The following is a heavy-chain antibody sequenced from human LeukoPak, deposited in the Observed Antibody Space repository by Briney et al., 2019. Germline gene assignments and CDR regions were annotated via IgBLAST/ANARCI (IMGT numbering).Heavy chain of an antibody. CDR2: ITKSGENT. CDR1: GLNFSSHA. Sequence: GGSMRLSCGASGLNFSSHAMSWVRQAPGKGLEWVSGITKSGENTLYADFAKGRFTVSRDNSKNTLYLQMNSLRVDDTAVYYCAKPSWNCEADWFEFWGQGALVTVSP. CDR3: AKPSWNCEADWFEF. J-gene: IGHJ5*01. V-gene: IGHV3-23*01. D-gene: IGHD1-1*01.